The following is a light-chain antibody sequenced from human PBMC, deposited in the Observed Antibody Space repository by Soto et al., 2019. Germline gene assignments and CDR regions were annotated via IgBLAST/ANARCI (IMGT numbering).Light chain of an antibody. CDR2: GNS. CDR3: CSYTSSSTHV. J-gene: IGLJ1*01. V-gene: IGLV1-40*01. Sequence: QSVLTQPPSVSGAPGQRVTISCTGSSSNIGAGYDVHWYQQLPGTAPKLLIYGNSNRPSGVPDRFSGSKSGTSASLAITGLQAEDEGDYYCCSYTSSSTHVFGSGTKLTVL. CDR1: SSNIGAGYD.